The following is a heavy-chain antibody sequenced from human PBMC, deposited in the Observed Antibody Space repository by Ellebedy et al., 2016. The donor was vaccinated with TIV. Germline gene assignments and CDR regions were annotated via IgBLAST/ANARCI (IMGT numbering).Heavy chain of an antibody. Sequence: SETLSLTXTVSGGSISNSNCYWGWIRQPPGKGLEWIGSFYSSGSTSYNPSLKTRVTISVDTSKNQFSLKMSSVTATDTAVYYCARRIGARPSDHWGQGTLVTVSS. CDR1: GGSISNSNCY. J-gene: IGHJ4*02. CDR3: ARRIGARPSDH. CDR2: FYSSGST. D-gene: IGHD3-16*01. V-gene: IGHV4-39*01.